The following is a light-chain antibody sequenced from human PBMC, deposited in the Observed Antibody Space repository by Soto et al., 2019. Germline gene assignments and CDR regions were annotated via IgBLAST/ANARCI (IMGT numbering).Light chain of an antibody. CDR1: SGHISYA. Sequence: QAVLTQSPSASASLGASVKLTCTLSSGHISYAIAWHQQQPEKGPRYLMKLNSDGSHSKGDGIPDRFSGSSSGVERYLTISSLQSEDEADYYCTSYAGSNNLVFAGVTKVTVL. V-gene: IGLV4-69*01. CDR2: LNSDGSH. J-gene: IGLJ3*02. CDR3: TSYAGSNNLV.